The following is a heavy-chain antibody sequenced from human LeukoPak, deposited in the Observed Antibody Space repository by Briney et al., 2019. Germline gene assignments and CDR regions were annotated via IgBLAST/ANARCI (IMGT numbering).Heavy chain of an antibody. V-gene: IGHV4-39*01. Sequence: SETLSLTCTVSGGSISSSSYYWGWIRQPPGKGLEWNGSIYYSGSTYYNPSLKSRVTISVDTSKNQFSLKLSSVTAADTAVYYCAAQSPAKGYYYYMDVWGKGTTVTVSS. CDR1: GGSISSSSYY. CDR2: IYYSGST. CDR3: AAQSPAKGYYYYMDV. J-gene: IGHJ6*03.